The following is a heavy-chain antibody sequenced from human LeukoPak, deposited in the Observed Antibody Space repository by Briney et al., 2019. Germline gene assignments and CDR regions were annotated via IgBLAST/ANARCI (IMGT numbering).Heavy chain of an antibody. V-gene: IGHV3-48*02. CDR3: ARGATPDY. CDR2: ITSSSSTI. J-gene: IGHJ4*02. CDR1: GFTFNSYG. Sequence: PGGSLRLSCAASGFTFNSYGMHWVRQAPGKGLQWVSYITSSSSTIYHADSVKGRFTISRDNAKNSLYLQMNSLRDEDTAVYYCARGATPDYWGQGTLVTVSS.